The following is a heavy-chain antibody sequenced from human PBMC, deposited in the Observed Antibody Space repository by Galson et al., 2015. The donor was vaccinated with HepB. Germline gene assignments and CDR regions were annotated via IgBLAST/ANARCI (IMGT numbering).Heavy chain of an antibody. J-gene: IGHJ4*02. CDR1: GFTFSSYG. CDR2: ISYDGSNK. CDR3: AKGAYGSVAGVDY. D-gene: IGHD3-10*01. Sequence: SLRLSCAASGFTFSSYGMHWVRQAPGKGLEWVAVISYDGSNKYYADSVKGRFTISRDNSKNTLYLQMNNLRAEDTAVYYCAKGAYGSVAGVDYWGQGTLVTVSS. V-gene: IGHV3-30*18.